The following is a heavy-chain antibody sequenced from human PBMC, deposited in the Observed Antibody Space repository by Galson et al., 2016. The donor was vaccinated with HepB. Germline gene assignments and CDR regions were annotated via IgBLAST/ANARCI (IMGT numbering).Heavy chain of an antibody. D-gene: IGHD2-21*02. CDR2: ISNDGSDK. V-gene: IGHV3-30*18. CDR1: GFTFSGHG. Sequence: SLRLSCAASGFTFSGHGMHWVRQAPGGGLEWVAVISNDGSDKQYVDSVKGRFTVSRDNSKNTLFLQMSSLRVEDTAVYYCAKLDCGRNCPRDYWGQGTQVTVSS. J-gene: IGHJ4*02. CDR3: AKLDCGRNCPRDY.